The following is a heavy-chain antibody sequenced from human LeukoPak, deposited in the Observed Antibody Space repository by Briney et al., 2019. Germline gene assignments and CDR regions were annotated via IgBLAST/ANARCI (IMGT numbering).Heavy chain of an antibody. J-gene: IGHJ4*02. CDR3: ARAYGGYYFDY. CDR2: ISGSSSYI. Sequence: PGGSLRLSCAVSGFTFSSYSMNWVRQAPGKGLEWVSSISGSSSYIYYADSVKGRFTISRHNAKNSLYLQMNSLRAEDTAVYYCARAYGGYYFDYWGQGTLVTVSS. D-gene: IGHD4/OR15-4a*01. V-gene: IGHV3-21*01. CDR1: GFTFSSYS.